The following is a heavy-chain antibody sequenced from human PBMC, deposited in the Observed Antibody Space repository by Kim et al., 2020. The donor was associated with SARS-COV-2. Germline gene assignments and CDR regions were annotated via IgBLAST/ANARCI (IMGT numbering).Heavy chain of an antibody. D-gene: IGHD1-26*01. Sequence: GGSLRLSCAASGFTFSNAWMSWVRQAPGKGLEWVGRIKSKTDGGTTDYAAPVKGRFTISRDDSKNTLYLQMNSLKTEDTAVYYCTTDVGATPQALGLPFDYWGQGTLVTVSS. CDR3: TTDVGATPQALGLPFDY. J-gene: IGHJ4*02. V-gene: IGHV3-15*01. CDR2: IKSKTDGGTT. CDR1: GFTFSNAW.